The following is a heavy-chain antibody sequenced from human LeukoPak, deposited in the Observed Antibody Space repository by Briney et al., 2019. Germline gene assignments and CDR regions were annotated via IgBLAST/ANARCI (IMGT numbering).Heavy chain of an antibody. Sequence: PGGSLRLSCAASGFTFSSYSMNWVRQAPGKGLEWVSYISSSSSTIYYADSVKGRFTISRDNAKSSLYLQMNSLRAEDTAVYYCARLSLTIFGVVIPDDAFDIWGQGTMVTVSS. CDR3: ARLSLTIFGVVIPDDAFDI. J-gene: IGHJ3*02. CDR2: ISSSSSTI. D-gene: IGHD3-3*01. V-gene: IGHV3-48*01. CDR1: GFTFSSYS.